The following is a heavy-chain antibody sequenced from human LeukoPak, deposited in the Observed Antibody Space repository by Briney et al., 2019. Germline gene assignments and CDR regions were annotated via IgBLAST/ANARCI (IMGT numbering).Heavy chain of an antibody. D-gene: IGHD5-12*01. V-gene: IGHV3-33*01. J-gene: IGHJ4*02. CDR1: GFTFSSYG. CDR2: IWYDGSNK. CDR3: ARDTGGYDYIGYYFDY. Sequence: PGGSLRLSCAASGFTFSSYGMHWVRQAPGKGLEWVAVIWYDGSNKYYADSAKGRFTISRDNSKNTLYLQMNSLRAEDTAVYYCARDTGGYDYIGYYFDYWGQGTLVTVSS.